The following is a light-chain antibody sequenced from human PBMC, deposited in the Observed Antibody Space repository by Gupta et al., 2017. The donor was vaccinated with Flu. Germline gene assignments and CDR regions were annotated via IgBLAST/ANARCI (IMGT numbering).Light chain of an antibody. V-gene: IGLV2-14*01. Sequence: QSALTQPASVSQSPGQSITISCTGTSSNVGGYNYVSWYQQHTGKAPKLMICEVSNRPSGVSNRFSASKSGNTASLTISGLQAEDEADYYCDSYTSSTTLVFGGGTKLTVL. J-gene: IGLJ3*02. CDR3: DSYTSSTTLV. CDR2: EVS. CDR1: SSNVGGYNY.